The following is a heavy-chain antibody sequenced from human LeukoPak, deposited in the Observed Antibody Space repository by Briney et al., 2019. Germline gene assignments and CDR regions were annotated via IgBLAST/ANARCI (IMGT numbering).Heavy chain of an antibody. CDR1: GFTFDDYT. J-gene: IGHJ4*02. D-gene: IGHD4/OR15-4a*01. CDR3: ARRAGAYSHPYDY. CDR2: ISWDGGST. Sequence: GGSLRLSCAASGFTFDDYTMHWVRQAPGKGLEWVSLISWDGGSTYYADSVKGRFTISRDNSKNTLYLQMNSLRAEDTAVYYCARRAGAYSHPYDYWGQGTLVTVSS. V-gene: IGHV3-43*01.